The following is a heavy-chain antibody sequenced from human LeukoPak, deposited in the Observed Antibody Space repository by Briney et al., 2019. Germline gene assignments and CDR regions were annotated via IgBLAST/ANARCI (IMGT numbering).Heavy chain of an antibody. V-gene: IGHV1-2*04. CDR2: INPNSGGT. D-gene: IGHD2-15*01. Sequence: ASVKVSCKASGYTSTGYYMHWVRQAPGQGLEWMGWINPNSGGTNYAQKFQGWVTMTRDTSISTASMELSRLRSDDTAVYSCARGACRGCSCYGGFWFDPWGQGTLVTVSS. CDR1: GYTSTGYY. J-gene: IGHJ5*02. CDR3: ARGACRGCSCYGGFWFDP.